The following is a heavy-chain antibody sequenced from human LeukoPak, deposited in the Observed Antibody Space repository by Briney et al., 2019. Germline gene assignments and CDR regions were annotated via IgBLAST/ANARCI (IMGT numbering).Heavy chain of an antibody. CDR2: IYSGGST. V-gene: IGHV3-53*01. Sequence: GGSLRLSCAASGFSVSSNYMSWVRQAPGKGLEWVSVIYSGGSTYYADSVKGRFTISRDNSKNTLYLQMNSLRAEDTAVYYCASDRWFGESHFDYWGQGTLVTVSS. J-gene: IGHJ4*02. CDR1: GFSVSSNY. CDR3: ASDRWFGESHFDY. D-gene: IGHD3-10*01.